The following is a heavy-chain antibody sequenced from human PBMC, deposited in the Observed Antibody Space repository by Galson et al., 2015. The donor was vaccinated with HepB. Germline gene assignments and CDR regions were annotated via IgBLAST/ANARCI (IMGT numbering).Heavy chain of an antibody. D-gene: IGHD6-19*01. V-gene: IGHV3-11*01. CDR3: ARGQWLDRKYFQP. J-gene: IGHJ1*01. Sequence: SLRLCGAASGCTLSDYYMIWVRQAPGKGLEWVSYIGNNGRTIYYADSVKGRFTISRDNAKNSLYLQMNSLRVEDTALYYCARGQWLDRKYFQPWGQGTLVTVSS. CDR1: GCTLSDYY. CDR2: IGNNGRTI.